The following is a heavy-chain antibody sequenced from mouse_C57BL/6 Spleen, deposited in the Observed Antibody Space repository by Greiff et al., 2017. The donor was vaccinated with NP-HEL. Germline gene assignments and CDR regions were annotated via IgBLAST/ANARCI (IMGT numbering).Heavy chain of an antibody. D-gene: IGHD1-1*01. CDR2: IYPGDGDT. CDR1: GYAFSSSW. V-gene: IGHV1-82*01. Sequence: VKLQESGPELVKPGASVKISCKASGYAFSSSWMNWVKQRPGKGLEWIGRIYPGDGDTNYNGKFKGKATLTADKSSSTAYMQLSSLTSEDSAVYFCARGGYYGNYWGQGTTLTVSS. J-gene: IGHJ2*01. CDR3: ARGGYYGNY.